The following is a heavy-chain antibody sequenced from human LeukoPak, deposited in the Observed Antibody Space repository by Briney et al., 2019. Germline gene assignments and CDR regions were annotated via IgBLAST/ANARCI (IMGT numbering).Heavy chain of an antibody. CDR1: GGSISSSNW. Sequence: SGTLSLTCAVSGGSISSSNWWSWGRPPPGKGLEWIGEIYHSGSTNYNPSLKSRVTISADKSKNQFSLKLSSVTAADTAVYYCARGGVDVGDYWGQGTLVTVSS. CDR2: IYHSGST. CDR3: ARGGVDVGDY. J-gene: IGHJ4*02. V-gene: IGHV4-4*02. D-gene: IGHD2-8*01.